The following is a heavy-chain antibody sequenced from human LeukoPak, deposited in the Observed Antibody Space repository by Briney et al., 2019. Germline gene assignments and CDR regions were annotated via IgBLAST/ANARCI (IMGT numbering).Heavy chain of an antibody. V-gene: IGHV3-53*01. CDR2: IYSGGST. CDR1: GLTVSSNY. Sequence: GGSLTLSCAPSGLTVSSNYMSWVRHAPGKGLEWVSYIYSGGSTYYADSVKGRFTISRDNSKNTLYLQMNSLRAEDTAVYYCGLGYYDILTGYSYYFDYWGQGTLVTVSS. D-gene: IGHD3-9*01. J-gene: IGHJ4*02. CDR3: GLGYYDILTGYSYYFDY.